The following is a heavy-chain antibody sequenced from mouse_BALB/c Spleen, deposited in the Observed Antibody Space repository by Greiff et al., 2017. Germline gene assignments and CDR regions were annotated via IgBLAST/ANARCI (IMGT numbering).Heavy chain of an antibody. CDR3: ARSLYGNYGHYYAMDY. V-gene: IGHV1-80*01. D-gene: IGHD2-1*01. CDR1: GYAFSSYW. J-gene: IGHJ4*01. Sequence: QVQLKESGAELVRPGSSVKISCKASGYAFSSYWMNWVKQRPGQGLEWIGQIYPGDGDTNYNGKFKGKATLTADKSSSTAYMQLSSLTSEDSAVYFCARSLYGNYGHYYAMDYWGQGTSVTVSS. CDR2: IYPGDGDT.